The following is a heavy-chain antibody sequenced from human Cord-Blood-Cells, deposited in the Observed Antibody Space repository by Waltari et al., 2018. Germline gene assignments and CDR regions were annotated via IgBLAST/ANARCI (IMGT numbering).Heavy chain of an antibody. V-gene: IGHV1-69*12. J-gene: IGHJ6*02. CDR2: IHPIFGTA. Sequence: QVQLVQSGAEVKKPGSSVKVSCKASGGTFSGYAISWVRQAPGQGLEWMGGIHPIFGTANYAQKFQGRVTITADESTSTAYMGLSSLRSEDTAVYYCARGPAYSNYYYYGMDVWGQGTTVTVAS. CDR1: GGTFSGYA. D-gene: IGHD4-4*01. CDR3: ARGPAYSNYYYYGMDV.